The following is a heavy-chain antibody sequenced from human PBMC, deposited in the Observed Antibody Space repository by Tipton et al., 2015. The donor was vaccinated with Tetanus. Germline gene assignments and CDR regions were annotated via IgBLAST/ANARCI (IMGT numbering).Heavy chain of an antibody. CDR3: AFGLAVAGADALDF. CDR2: ISAFTGNT. CDR1: GYTFKTYG. V-gene: IGHV1-18*01. D-gene: IGHD6-19*01. Sequence: QVQLVQSGAEVKKPGASVKVSCKASGYTFKTYGISWVRQAPGQGLEWMGWISAFTGNTNYAQKFQGRVALTRDTSINTAYMELSRLGSDDTAVYYCAFGLAVAGADALDFWGQGTMVTVSS. J-gene: IGHJ3*01.